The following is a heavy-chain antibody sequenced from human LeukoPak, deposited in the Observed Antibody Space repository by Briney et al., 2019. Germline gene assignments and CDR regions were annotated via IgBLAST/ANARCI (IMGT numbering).Heavy chain of an antibody. CDR2: ISGSGGST. CDR3: AKGYDSSGYYYGDSDY. D-gene: IGHD3-22*01. V-gene: IGHV3-23*01. J-gene: IGHJ4*02. CDR1: GFTFSSYA. Sequence: GGSLRLSCAASGFTFSSYAMSWVRQAPGKGLEWVSAISGSGGSTYYADSVKGRFTISRDNSKNTLYLQMNSLRAEDTAVYYCAKGYDSSGYYYGDSDYWGQGTLVTVSS.